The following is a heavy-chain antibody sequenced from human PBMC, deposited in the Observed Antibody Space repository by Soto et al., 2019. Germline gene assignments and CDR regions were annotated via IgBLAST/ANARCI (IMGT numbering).Heavy chain of an antibody. CDR1: GGSISSSSYY. Sequence: SETLSLTCTVSGGSISSSSYYWGWIRQPPGKGLEWIGSIYYSGSTYYNPSLKSRVTISVDTSKNQFSLKLSSVTAADTAVYYCARWHVLYGMDVWGQGTTVTVS. V-gene: IGHV4-39*01. D-gene: IGHD6-6*01. CDR3: ARWHVLYGMDV. CDR2: IYYSGST. J-gene: IGHJ6*02.